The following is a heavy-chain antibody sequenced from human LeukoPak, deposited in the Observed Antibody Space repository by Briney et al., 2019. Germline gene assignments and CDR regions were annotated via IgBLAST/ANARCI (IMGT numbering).Heavy chain of an antibody. Sequence: SETLSLTCTVSGGSISSSGYYWGWIRQPPGQGLEWIGSIFYSGTTYYKASLKSRVTLSVDTSKNQFSLKLRSVTAADTAVYYCARDLGPDYYFDYWGQGTLVTVSS. CDR2: IFYSGTT. V-gene: IGHV4-39*02. CDR1: GGSISSSGYY. J-gene: IGHJ4*02. CDR3: ARDLGPDYYFDY. D-gene: IGHD3-16*01.